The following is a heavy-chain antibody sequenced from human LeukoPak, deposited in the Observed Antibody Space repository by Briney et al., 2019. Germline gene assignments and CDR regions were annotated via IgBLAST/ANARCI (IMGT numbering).Heavy chain of an antibody. J-gene: IGHJ3*02. CDR3: AKDLISGYHTPDAFDI. CDR1: GFTFSSYA. CDR2: ISGSGGST. Sequence: GGSLRLSCAASGFTFSSYAISWVRQAPGKGLEWVSAISGSGGSTYYADSVKGRFTISRDNSKNTLYLQMNSLRAEDTAVYYCAKDLISGYHTPDAFDIWGQGTMVTVSS. V-gene: IGHV3-23*01. D-gene: IGHD3-3*01.